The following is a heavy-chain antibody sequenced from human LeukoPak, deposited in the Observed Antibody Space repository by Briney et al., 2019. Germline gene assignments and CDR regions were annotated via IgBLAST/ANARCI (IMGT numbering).Heavy chain of an antibody. Sequence: GGSLRLSCAISGFTFSACELTWVRQAPGKGLEWVSYISRSGSTRYYADSVKGRFTISRDNAKNSLYLQMNSLRAEDTAVYYCAKDLPSYSSSSWGQGTLVTVSS. D-gene: IGHD6-6*01. CDR2: ISRSGSTR. V-gene: IGHV3-48*03. CDR3: AKDLPSYSSSS. J-gene: IGHJ5*02. CDR1: GFTFSACE.